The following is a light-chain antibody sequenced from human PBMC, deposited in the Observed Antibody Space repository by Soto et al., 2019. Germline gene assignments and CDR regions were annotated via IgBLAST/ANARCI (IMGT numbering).Light chain of an antibody. CDR3: QQYNYWPPTIT. Sequence: IVLTQSPATLSLSPGERATLSCMSIQSVSSYLAWYQQKPGQAPSLLIYDAYNRATGIPARFSGSGSGTDFTLTISSLEPEDFAVYYCQQYNYWPPTITFGQGTRL. CDR1: QSVSSY. V-gene: IGKV3-11*01. CDR2: DAY. J-gene: IGKJ5*01.